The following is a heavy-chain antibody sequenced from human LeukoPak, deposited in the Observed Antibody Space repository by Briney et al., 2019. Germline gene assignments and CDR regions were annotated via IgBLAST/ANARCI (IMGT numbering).Heavy chain of an antibody. V-gene: IGHV4-59*08. CDR3: ARRGLGYYDSSGYYGYAFDI. D-gene: IGHD3-22*01. Sequence: SETLSLTCTVSGGSISSYYWSWIRQPPGKGLEWIGYIYYSGTTNYNPCIMSRVTISVDTSKNQFSLKLRSVTAADTAVYYCARRGLGYYDSSGYYGYAFDIWGQGTMVTVSS. CDR2: IYYSGTT. J-gene: IGHJ3*02. CDR1: GGSISSYY.